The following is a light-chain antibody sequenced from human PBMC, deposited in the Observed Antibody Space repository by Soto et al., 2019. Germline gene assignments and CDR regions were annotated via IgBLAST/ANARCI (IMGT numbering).Light chain of an antibody. CDR1: QDVSNN. CDR3: QKYNSAPWT. Sequence: DLQMTQSASSLSASVGDRITITCRASQDVSNNLAWYQQKPGNVPKLLIYAASSLQSGVPSRFSASGSGTYFTLTITSLQPEDVATYYCQKYNSAPWTFGQGTKVEIK. J-gene: IGKJ1*01. CDR2: AAS. V-gene: IGKV1-27*01.